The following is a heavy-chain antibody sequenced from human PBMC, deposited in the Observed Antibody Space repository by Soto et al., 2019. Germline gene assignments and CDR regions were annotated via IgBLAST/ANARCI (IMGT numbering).Heavy chain of an antibody. CDR2: ISAYNGNT. V-gene: IGHV1-18*01. D-gene: IGHD2-2*01. CDR1: GYTFTSDG. CDR3: ARGSCSSTSCYGGDYYYYMDV. J-gene: IGHJ6*03. Sequence: VSVKLSCKASGYTFTSDGISLVRQAPRQGLEWMGWISAYNGNTNYAQKLQGRFTISRDNSKNTLYLQMNSLRAEDTAVYYCARGSCSSTSCYGGDYYYYMDVWGKGTTVTVSS.